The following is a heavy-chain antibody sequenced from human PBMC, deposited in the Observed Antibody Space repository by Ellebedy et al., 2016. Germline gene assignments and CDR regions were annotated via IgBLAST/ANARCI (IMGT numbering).Heavy chain of an antibody. CDR3: AKSEDIVVVPAAMLDY. J-gene: IGHJ4*02. V-gene: IGHV3-66*01. CDR1: GFTVSSNY. Sequence: GESLKISXAASGFTVSSNYISWVRQAPGKGLEWVSVIYSGGTTYYADSVKGRFTISRDNSKNTLYLQMNSLRAEDTAVYYCAKSEDIVVVPAAMLDYWGQGTLVTVSS. CDR2: IYSGGTT. D-gene: IGHD2-2*01.